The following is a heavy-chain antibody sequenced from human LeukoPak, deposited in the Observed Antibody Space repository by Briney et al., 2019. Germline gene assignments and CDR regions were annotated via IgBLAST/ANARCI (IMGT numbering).Heavy chain of an antibody. Sequence: PSETLSLTCAVSGVSISTYYWSWIRQPPGKGLEWIGYIYYSGNTNYNPSLKSRVTISVDTSKNQFSLKLSSVTAADTAVYYCARARIAAAGTTDYWGQGTLVTVSS. CDR3: ARARIAAAGTTDY. D-gene: IGHD6-13*01. J-gene: IGHJ4*02. CDR2: IYYSGNT. CDR1: GVSISTYY. V-gene: IGHV4-59*12.